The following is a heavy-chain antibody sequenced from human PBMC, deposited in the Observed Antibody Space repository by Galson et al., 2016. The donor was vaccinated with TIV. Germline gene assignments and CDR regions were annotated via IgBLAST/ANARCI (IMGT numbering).Heavy chain of an antibody. D-gene: IGHD2-21*01. CDR3: ARPPYCGGDCYKYDQ. CDR1: GYTFTIYA. CDR2: INAGNGNT. Sequence: SVKVSCKASGYTFTIYAMHWVRQAPGQRLEWMGWINAGNGNTKYSQKFQGRVTITRDSSANTAYMELSSLRSEDTAVYYCARPPYCGGDCYKYDQWGQGTPVTVSS. J-gene: IGHJ4*02. V-gene: IGHV1-3*01.